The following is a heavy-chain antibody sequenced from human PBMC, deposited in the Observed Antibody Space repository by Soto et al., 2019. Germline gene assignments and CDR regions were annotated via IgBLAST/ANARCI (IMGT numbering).Heavy chain of an antibody. Sequence: QVQLVESGGGVVQPGRSLRLSCEASGFTFSSHGMHWVRQAPGKGLEWVAVIWYDGSNKYYGDSVKGRFTISRDNPKNTLYLQMNSLRAEDTAVYYCARDSRYCSGGSCYGWFDPWGQGTLVTVSS. CDR1: GFTFSSHG. D-gene: IGHD2-15*01. V-gene: IGHV3-33*01. CDR3: ARDSRYCSGGSCYGWFDP. J-gene: IGHJ5*02. CDR2: IWYDGSNK.